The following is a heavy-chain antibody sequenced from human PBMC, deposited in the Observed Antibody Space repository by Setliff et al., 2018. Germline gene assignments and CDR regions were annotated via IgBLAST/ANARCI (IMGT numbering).Heavy chain of an antibody. V-gene: IGHV5-51*01. CDR3: ARALASAGTVFFDY. J-gene: IGHJ4*02. CDR1: GYTFTNYW. D-gene: IGHD6-13*01. CDR2: IYPSDSHT. Sequence: GESLQISCKGSGYTFTNYWIGWVRQMPGKGLEWLGIIYPSDSHTRYSPSFQGQVTISADRSISTAYLQWSSLKASDTAMYYCARALASAGTVFFDYWGQGTLVTVSS.